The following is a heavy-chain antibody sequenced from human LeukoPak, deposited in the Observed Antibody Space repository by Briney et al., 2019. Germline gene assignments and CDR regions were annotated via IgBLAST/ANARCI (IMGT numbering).Heavy chain of an antibody. CDR1: GFTFSDYY. V-gene: IGHV3-11*01. CDR2: ISSSGSTI. Sequence: PGGSLRLSCAASGFTFSDYYMSWIRQAPGKGLEWVSCISSSGSTIYYADSVKGRFTISRDNAKNSLYLQMNSLRAEDTAVYYCARDLSWYSSGFDYWGQGTLVTVSS. J-gene: IGHJ4*02. CDR3: ARDLSWYSSGFDY. D-gene: IGHD6-19*01.